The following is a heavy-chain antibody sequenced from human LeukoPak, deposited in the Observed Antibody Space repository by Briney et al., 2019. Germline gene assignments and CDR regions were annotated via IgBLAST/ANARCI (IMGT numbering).Heavy chain of an antibody. D-gene: IGHD6-19*01. CDR3: AREAWSSAWY. CDR1: GFTFSSNW. V-gene: IGHV3-7*03. J-gene: IGHJ4*02. CDR2: IKQDGSEE. Sequence: GGSLRLSCAAAGFTFSSNWMSWVRQAPGKGLEWVANIKQDGSEEYYVDSVKGRFTISRDNAKNLLFLQMNSLRAEDTAVYYCAREAWSSAWYWGQGTLVTVSS.